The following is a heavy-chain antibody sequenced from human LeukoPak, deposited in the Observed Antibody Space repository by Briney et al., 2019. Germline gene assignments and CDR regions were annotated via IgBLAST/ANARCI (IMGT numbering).Heavy chain of an antibody. CDR2: MNPNSGNT. Sequence: GASVKVSCKASGYTFASYDINWVRQATGQGLEWMGWMNPNSGNTGYAQKFQGRVTMTRNTSISTAYMELSSLRSEDTAVYYCARGYSGSYWGQNYYGMDVWGQGTTVTVSS. D-gene: IGHD1-26*01. V-gene: IGHV1-8*01. CDR3: ARGYSGSYWGQNYYGMDV. J-gene: IGHJ6*02. CDR1: GYTFASYD.